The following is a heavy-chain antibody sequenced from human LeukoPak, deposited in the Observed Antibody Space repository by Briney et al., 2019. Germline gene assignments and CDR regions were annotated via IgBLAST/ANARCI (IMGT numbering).Heavy chain of an antibody. CDR1: GYTFTGYY. J-gene: IGHJ5*02. CDR2: INPNSGGT. D-gene: IGHD2-2*02. CDR3: ARGLSNRYCSSTSCYSFDP. Sequence: ASVKVSCKASGYTFTGYYMHWVRQAPGQGLEWTGWINPNSGGTNYAQKFQGRVTMTRDTSISTACMELSRLRSDDTAVYYCARGLSNRYCSSTSCYSFDPWGQGTLVTVSS. V-gene: IGHV1-2*02.